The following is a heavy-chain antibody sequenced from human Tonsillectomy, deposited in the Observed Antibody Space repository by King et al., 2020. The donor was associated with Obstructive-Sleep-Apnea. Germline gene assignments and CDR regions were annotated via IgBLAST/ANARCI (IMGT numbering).Heavy chain of an antibody. V-gene: IGHV4-59*08. D-gene: IGHD3-22*01. CDR3: VRHDYSSGYFGVFDY. CDR2: ISYSGST. Sequence: VQLQESGPGLVKPSETLSLTCTVSGGSISSYYWSWIRQPPGRRLEYIGHISYSGSTNSNPSLKSRGTISVDTSKNQFSLKLSSVTAADTAVYYCVRHDYSSGYFGVFDYWGQGTLVTVSS. CDR1: GGSISSYY. J-gene: IGHJ4*02.